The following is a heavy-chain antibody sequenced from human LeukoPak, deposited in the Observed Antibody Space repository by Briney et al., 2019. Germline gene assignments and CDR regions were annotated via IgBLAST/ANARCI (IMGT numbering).Heavy chain of an antibody. V-gene: IGHV4-4*07. Sequence: PSETLSLTCTVSGGSISSYYYSWIRQPAGKGLEWIGRIHASGSPNYNPSLKSRITISVDTSRNQFSLKLSSVTAADTAVYYCARDRGTMVRGAIYYYYHMDVWGSGTKVTVSS. D-gene: IGHD3-10*01. CDR2: IHASGSP. CDR1: GGSISSYY. J-gene: IGHJ6*03. CDR3: ARDRGTMVRGAIYYYYHMDV.